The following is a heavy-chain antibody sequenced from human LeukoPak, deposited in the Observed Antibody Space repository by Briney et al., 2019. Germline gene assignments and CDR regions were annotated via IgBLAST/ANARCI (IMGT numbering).Heavy chain of an antibody. CDR2: ISYDGSNK. D-gene: IGHD3-9*01. CDR3: ARGREELRYFDWTLSGFDY. Sequence: GGSLRLSCAASGFTFSSYAMHWVRQAPGKGLEWVAVISYDGSNKYYADSVKGRFTISRDNSKNTLYLQMNSLRAEDTAVYYCARGREELRYFDWTLSGFDYWGQGTLVTVSS. J-gene: IGHJ4*02. V-gene: IGHV3-30-3*01. CDR1: GFTFSSYA.